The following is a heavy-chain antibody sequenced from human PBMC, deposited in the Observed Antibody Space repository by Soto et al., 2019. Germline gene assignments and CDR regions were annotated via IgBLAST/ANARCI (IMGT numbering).Heavy chain of an antibody. CDR1: GGAFSGYY. Sequence: SETLSLTCAVYGGAFSGYYWSWIRQPPGKGLEWIGEINHSGSTNYNPSLKSRVTISVDTSKNQFSLKLSSVTAADTAVYYCARARIVYGMDVWGQGTTVTVSS. V-gene: IGHV4-34*01. D-gene: IGHD1-26*01. J-gene: IGHJ6*02. CDR3: ARARIVYGMDV. CDR2: INHSGST.